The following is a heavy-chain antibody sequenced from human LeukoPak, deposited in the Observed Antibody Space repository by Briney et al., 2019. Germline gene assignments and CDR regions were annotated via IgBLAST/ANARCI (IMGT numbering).Heavy chain of an antibody. CDR3: AGVRAGGNRAFDV. CDR2: IDPDASAS. CDR1: GFTFSSYW. V-gene: IGHV3-74*01. Sequence: GGSLRLSCAASGFTFSSYWMHWVRQVPEEGLVWVSRIDPDASASTYADSVKGRFTISRDNAKNTLWLQMNSLRADDTAVYYCAGVRAGGNRAFDVWGQGTVVAVSS. D-gene: IGHD4-23*01. J-gene: IGHJ3*01.